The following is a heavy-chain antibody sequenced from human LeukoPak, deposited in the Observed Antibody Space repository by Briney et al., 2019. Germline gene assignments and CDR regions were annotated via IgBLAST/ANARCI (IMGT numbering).Heavy chain of an antibody. CDR2: IYYSGST. D-gene: IGHD6-13*01. J-gene: IGHJ4*02. CDR1: GDSLSNYY. V-gene: IGHV4-59*01. CDR3: ARGWGSTWYYFDY. Sequence: SETLSLTCTVSGDSLSNYYWSWIRQPPGKGLEWIGYIYYSGSTKYNPSLKSRVTVSVDTSKNQFSLKLSSVTAADTAVYYCARGWGSTWYYFDYWGQGSPVTVSS.